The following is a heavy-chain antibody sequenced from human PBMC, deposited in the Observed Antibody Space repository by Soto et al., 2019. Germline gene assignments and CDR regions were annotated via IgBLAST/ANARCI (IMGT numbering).Heavy chain of an antibody. D-gene: IGHD3-22*01. CDR1: GFTFSSYS. CDR3: AKITAYYYDNSGANFDY. J-gene: IGHJ4*02. Sequence: GGSLRLSCAASGFTFSSYSMNWVRQAPGKGLEWVSSISSSSSYIYYADSVKGRFTISRDNTKNSLYLQMNSLRAEDTAVYYCAKITAYYYDNSGANFDYWGQGTLVTVSS. CDR2: ISSSSSYI. V-gene: IGHV3-21*01.